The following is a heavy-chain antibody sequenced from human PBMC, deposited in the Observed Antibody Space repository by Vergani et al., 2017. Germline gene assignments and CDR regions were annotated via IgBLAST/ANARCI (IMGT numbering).Heavy chain of an antibody. Sequence: QVQLVQSGAEVKKPGATVKVSCKVSGYTFTSYGISWVRQAPGQGLEWMGWISAYNGNTNYAQKHQGTVTMTTDTSTSTAYMELRSLRSDDTAVYYCARDPVIVVVPAAPYYYYYYGMDGSSQGTTLSVSS. CDR2: ISAYNGNT. V-gene: IGHV1-18*04. D-gene: IGHD2-2*01. J-gene: IGHJ6*02. CDR1: GYTFTSYG. CDR3: ARDPVIVVVPAAPYYYYYYGMDG.